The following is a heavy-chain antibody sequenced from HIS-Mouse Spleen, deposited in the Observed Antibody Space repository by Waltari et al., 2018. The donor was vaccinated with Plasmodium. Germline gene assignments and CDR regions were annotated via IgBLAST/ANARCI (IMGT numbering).Heavy chain of an antibody. CDR2: INNSGRS. CDR3: ARGVSSSSSNLDY. CDR1: GWSFSGYY. V-gene: IGHV4-34*01. Sequence: QVQLQQWGAGLLKPSETLSLTCAVYGWSFSGYYWSWHRRPPGKVLEWLGEINNSGRSNYNPSLKSRVTISVETSKNQFSRKRGSVTAADTAVYYCARGVSSSSSNLDYWGQGTLVTVSS. J-gene: IGHJ4*02. D-gene: IGHD6-6*01.